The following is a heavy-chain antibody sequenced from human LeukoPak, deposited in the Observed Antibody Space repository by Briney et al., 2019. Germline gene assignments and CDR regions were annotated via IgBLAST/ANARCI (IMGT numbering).Heavy chain of an antibody. V-gene: IGHV3-33*01. D-gene: IGHD6-13*01. CDR3: GTVRGPDSSRWYSDY. J-gene: IGHJ4*02. Sequence: PGGSLRLSCAASGSRFSNYGMHWVRQAPGKGLEWVALIWYDGSNKYYADSVKGRFTISRDNSKNTLYLQMNSLRAEDTAVYYCGTVRGPDSSRWYSDYWGQGTLVTVSS. CDR2: IWYDGSNK. CDR1: GSRFSNYG.